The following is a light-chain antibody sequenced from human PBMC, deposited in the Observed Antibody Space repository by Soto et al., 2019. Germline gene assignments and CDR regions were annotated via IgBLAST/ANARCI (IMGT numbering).Light chain of an antibody. CDR1: QRISSW. CDR2: AAS. J-gene: IGKJ1*01. CDR3: QQANSFPRT. Sequence: DIQMTQSPSSVSASVGDRVTITCRASQRISSWLAWYQQKPGKAPKLLIYAASSLQSGVPSRFSGSGSGTDFTLTISSLQPEDFATYYCQQANSFPRTFGQATKVDIK. V-gene: IGKV1-12*01.